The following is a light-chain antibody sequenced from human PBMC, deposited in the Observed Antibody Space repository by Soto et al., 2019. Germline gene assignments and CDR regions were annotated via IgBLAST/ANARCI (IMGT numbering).Light chain of an antibody. Sequence: IEMTHSPATLSLAPLERVTLSFRAIESVSTNLAWYQQKAGQAPRLLIYGASTRATGIPARFSGSGSGTEFTLTISSLQSEDFAVYYCQQYSIWRTFGQGTKVDIK. CDR3: QQYSIWRT. V-gene: IGKV3-15*01. CDR1: ESVSTN. J-gene: IGKJ1*01. CDR2: GAS.